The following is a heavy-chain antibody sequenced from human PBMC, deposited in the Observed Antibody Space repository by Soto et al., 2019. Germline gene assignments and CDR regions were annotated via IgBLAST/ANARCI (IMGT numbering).Heavy chain of an antibody. Sequence: QVQLVESGGGVVQPGGSLRLSCAASGFPFHTYGMNWLRQAPGKGLEGVAMIWNHGTDKYYADAVKGRFTISRDNPENTVYLQMNSLRVEDRAGYYCARGPGSGVYLSAYDIWGQGTMVTVSS. D-gene: IGHD2-15*01. J-gene: IGHJ3*02. CDR1: GFPFHTYG. CDR3: ARGPGSGVYLSAYDI. CDR2: IWNHGTDK. V-gene: IGHV3-33*01.